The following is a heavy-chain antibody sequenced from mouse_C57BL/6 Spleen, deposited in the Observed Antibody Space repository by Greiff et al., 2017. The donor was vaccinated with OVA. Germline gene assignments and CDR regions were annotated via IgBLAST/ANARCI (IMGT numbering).Heavy chain of an antibody. J-gene: IGHJ1*03. CDR1: GYTFTSYW. V-gene: IGHV1-52*01. D-gene: IGHD2-3*01. CDR2: IDPSDSET. CDR3: ARWGDGYYDWYFDV. Sequence: VQLQQPGAELVRPGSSVKLSCKASGYTFTSYWMHWVKQRPIQGLEWIGNIDPSDSETHYNQKFKDKATLTVDKSSSTAYMQLSSLTSEDSAVYYCARWGDGYYDWYFDVWGTGTTVTVSS.